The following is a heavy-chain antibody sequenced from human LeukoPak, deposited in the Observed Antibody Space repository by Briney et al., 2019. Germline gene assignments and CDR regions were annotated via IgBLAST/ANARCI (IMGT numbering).Heavy chain of an antibody. D-gene: IGHD5-24*01. V-gene: IGHV3-7*04. CDR1: GFTFSSYW. CDR3: TREQWLPDY. Sequence: GGSLRLSCAASGFTFSSYWMTWVRQAPGKGLEWVANIKQDGSDKYYVDSVKGRFTISRDNARNSLYLQMNSLRAEDTAVYYCTREQWLPDYWGQGTLVTVSS. J-gene: IGHJ4*02. CDR2: IKQDGSDK.